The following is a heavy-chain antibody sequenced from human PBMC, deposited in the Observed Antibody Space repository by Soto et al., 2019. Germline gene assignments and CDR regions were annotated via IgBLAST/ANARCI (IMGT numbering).Heavy chain of an antibody. D-gene: IGHD1-7*01. CDR1: GYTFTSYY. CDR3: ARDHRRNPRNYGLHP. V-gene: IGHV1-46*01. Sequence: SVKVSVKASGYTFTSYYMHWVRQAPGQGLEWMGIINPSCGSTSYAQKFQGRVTMTRDTSTSTVYMELSSLRSEDTAVYYCARDHRRNPRNYGLHPWGQGTLVTVSS. J-gene: IGHJ5*02. CDR2: INPSCGST.